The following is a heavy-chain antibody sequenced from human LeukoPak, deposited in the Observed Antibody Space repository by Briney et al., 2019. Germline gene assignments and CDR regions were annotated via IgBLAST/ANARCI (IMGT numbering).Heavy chain of an antibody. CDR1: GFTFSNAW. CDR2: IKSKTDGGTT. Sequence: PGGSLRLSCAASGFTFSNAWMSWVRQAPGKGLEWVGRIKSKTDGGTTDYAAPVKGRFTISRDDSKNTLYLQMNSLKTEDTAVYYCAKDPRYYYGSGSSPLDYWGQGTLVTVSS. CDR3: AKDPRYYYGSGSSPLDY. D-gene: IGHD3-10*01. J-gene: IGHJ4*02. V-gene: IGHV3-15*01.